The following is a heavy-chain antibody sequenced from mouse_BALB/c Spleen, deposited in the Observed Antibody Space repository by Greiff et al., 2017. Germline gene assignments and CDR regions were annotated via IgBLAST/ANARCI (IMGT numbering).Heavy chain of an antibody. CDR2: IDPANGNT. Sequence: VQLQQSGAELVKPGASVKLSCTASGYNIKDTYMHWVKQRPEQGLEWIGRIDPANGNTKYDPKFQGKATITADTSSNTAYLQLSSLTSEDTAVYYCASHYYYGSSYAMDYWGQGTSVTVSS. D-gene: IGHD1-1*01. J-gene: IGHJ4*01. CDR3: ASHYYYGSSYAMDY. V-gene: IGHV14-3*02. CDR1: GYNIKDTY.